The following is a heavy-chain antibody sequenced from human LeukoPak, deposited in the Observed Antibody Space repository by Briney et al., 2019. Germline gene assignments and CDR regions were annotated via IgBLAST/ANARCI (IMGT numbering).Heavy chain of an antibody. Sequence: SETLSLTCTVSGGSISIYYWGWIRQPPGKGLEWIGTVSYSGTSYYSPSLKNRVTMSVDPTKNQFSLKLKSVTVTDTAVYYCAPVAGLYKWSDPWGQGILVTASS. D-gene: IGHD6-19*01. V-gene: IGHV4-59*04. CDR3: APVAGLYKWSDP. CDR2: VSYSGTS. J-gene: IGHJ5*02. CDR1: GGSISIYY.